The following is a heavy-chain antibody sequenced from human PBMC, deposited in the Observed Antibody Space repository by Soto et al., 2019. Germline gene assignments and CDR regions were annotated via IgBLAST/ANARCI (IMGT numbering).Heavy chain of an antibody. Sequence: QVQLVESGGGVVQPGRSLRLSCAASGFTFSNYGMHWVRQAPGKGLEWVAATSEDGSNKHYADSVKGRFTISRDKSKNTLYLQMNSWRAEDTALYYCANGGSGQGLFGDYWGQGTPVTVSS. CDR3: ANGGSGQGLFGDY. D-gene: IGHD3-16*01. CDR2: TSEDGSNK. CDR1: GFTFSNYG. J-gene: IGHJ4*02. V-gene: IGHV3-30*18.